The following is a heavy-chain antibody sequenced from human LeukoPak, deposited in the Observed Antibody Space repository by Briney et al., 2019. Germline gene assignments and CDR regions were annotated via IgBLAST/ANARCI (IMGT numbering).Heavy chain of an antibody. V-gene: IGHV1-69*13. CDR1: GGTFSGYA. Sequence: ASVKVSCKASGGTFSGYAISWVRQAPGQGLEWMGGIIPIFGTANYAQKFQGRVTITADESTSTAYMELSSLRSEDTAVYYCAREGEDSGFTMGAFDIWGQGTMVTVSS. CDR2: IIPIFGTA. CDR3: AREGEDSGFTMGAFDI. D-gene: IGHD5-12*01. J-gene: IGHJ3*02.